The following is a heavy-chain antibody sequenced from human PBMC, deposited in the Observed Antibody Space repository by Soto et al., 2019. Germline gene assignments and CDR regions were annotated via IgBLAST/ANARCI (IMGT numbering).Heavy chain of an antibody. CDR1: GFTFSSYS. CDR3: ARDVPYSSSSQEWFDP. J-gene: IGHJ5*02. V-gene: IGHV3-21*01. D-gene: IGHD6-13*01. CDR2: ISSSSSYI. Sequence: GGSLRLSCAASGFTFSSYSMNWVRQAPGKGLEWVSSISSSSSYIYYADSVKGRFTISRDNAKNSLYLQMNSLRAEDTAVYYCARDVPYSSSSQEWFDPWGQGTLVTVSS.